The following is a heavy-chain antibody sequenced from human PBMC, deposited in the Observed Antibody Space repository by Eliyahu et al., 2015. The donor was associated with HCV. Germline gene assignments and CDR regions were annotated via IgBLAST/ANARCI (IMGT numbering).Heavy chain of an antibody. V-gene: IGHV3-48*02. Sequence: GKGLEWVSHIRRSSTTIYYADSVRGRFTISRDDAKNALYLQMNSLRDDDTAVYYCVRAGRGGYYDSSGYDYWGQGTLVTVSS. J-gene: IGHJ4*02. CDR3: VRAGRGGYYDSSGYDY. CDR2: IRRSSTTI. D-gene: IGHD3-22*01.